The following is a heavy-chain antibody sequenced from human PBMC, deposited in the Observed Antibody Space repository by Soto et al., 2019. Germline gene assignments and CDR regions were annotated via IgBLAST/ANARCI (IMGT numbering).Heavy chain of an antibody. J-gene: IGHJ4*02. D-gene: IGHD2-15*01. V-gene: IGHV4-31*03. CDR2: IYYSGST. CDR1: GGSISSGGYY. Sequence: SETLSLTCTVSGGSISSGGYYWSWIRQHPGKGLEWIGYIYYSGSTYYNPSLKSRVTISVDTSKNQFSLKLSSVTAADTAVYYCARLRTGGTRFFDYWGQGTLVTVSS. CDR3: ARLRTGGTRFFDY.